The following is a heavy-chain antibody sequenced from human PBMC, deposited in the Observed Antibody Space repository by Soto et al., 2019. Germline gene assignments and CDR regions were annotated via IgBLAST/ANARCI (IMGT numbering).Heavy chain of an antibody. Sequence: SETLSLTCTVSGGSISSSSYYWGWIRQPPGKGLEWIGSIYYSGSTYYNPSLKSRVTISVDTSKNQFSLKLSPVTAADTAVYYCARTNPLLGYCSSTSCHNWFDPWGQGTLVTVSS. J-gene: IGHJ5*02. CDR2: IYYSGST. D-gene: IGHD2-2*01. CDR1: GGSISSSSYY. V-gene: IGHV4-39*01. CDR3: ARTNPLLGYCSSTSCHNWFDP.